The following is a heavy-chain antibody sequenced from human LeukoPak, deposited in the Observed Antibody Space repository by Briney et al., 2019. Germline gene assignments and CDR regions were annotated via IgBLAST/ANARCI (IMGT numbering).Heavy chain of an antibody. CDR3: AKEIYCSGGSCYSDAFDI. CDR1: GFTFSSYA. CDR2: ISGSAGST. V-gene: IGHV3-23*01. J-gene: IGHJ3*02. D-gene: IGHD2-15*01. Sequence: PGGSLRLSCAASGFTFSSYAMSGVRQAPGKGLEWVSAISGSAGSTYYADSVKGRFTISRDNSKNTLYLQMNSLRAEDTAVYYCAKEIYCSGGSCYSDAFDIWGQGTMVTVSS.